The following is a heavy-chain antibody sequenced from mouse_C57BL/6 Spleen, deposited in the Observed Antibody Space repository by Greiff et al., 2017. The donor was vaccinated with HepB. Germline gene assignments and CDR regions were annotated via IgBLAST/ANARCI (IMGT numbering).Heavy chain of an antibody. CDR3: ARGDYYGSSYEVWFAY. Sequence: EVKLVESGPGLVKPSQTVFLTCTVTGISITTGNYRWSWIRQFPGNKLEWIGYIYYSGTITYNPSLTSRTTITRDTPKNQFFLEMNSLTAEDTATYYCARGDYYGSSYEVWFAYWGQGTLVTVSA. CDR2: IYYSGTI. CDR1: GISITTGNYR. D-gene: IGHD1-1*01. V-gene: IGHV3-5*01. J-gene: IGHJ3*01.